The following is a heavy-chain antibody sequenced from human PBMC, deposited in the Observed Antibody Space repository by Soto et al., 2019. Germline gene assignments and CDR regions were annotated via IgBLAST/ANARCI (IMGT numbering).Heavy chain of an antibody. J-gene: IGHJ5*02. CDR3: AGSVAGTFDP. Sequence: VASVKVSCKASGGTFSSYAISWVRQAPGQGLEWMGGIIPIFGTANYAQKFQGRVTITADESTSTAYMELSSLRSEDTAVYYCAGSVAGTFDPWGQGTLVTVSS. D-gene: IGHD6-19*01. CDR2: IIPIFGTA. V-gene: IGHV1-69*13. CDR1: GGTFSSYA.